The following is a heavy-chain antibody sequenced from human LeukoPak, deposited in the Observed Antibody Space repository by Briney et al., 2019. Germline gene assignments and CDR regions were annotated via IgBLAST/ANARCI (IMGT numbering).Heavy chain of an antibody. D-gene: IGHD3-22*01. J-gene: IGHJ4*02. CDR1: GGSISSYY. V-gene: IGHV4-59*01. CDR2: IYYSGST. CDR3: ARNYYDSSGYYSNFDY. Sequence: SETLSLTCTVSGGSISSYYWSWIRQPPGKGLEWIGYIYYSGSTNYNPSLKSRVTISVDTSKNQFSLKLSSVTAADTAVYYCARNYYDSSGYYSNFDYWGQGTLVTVSS.